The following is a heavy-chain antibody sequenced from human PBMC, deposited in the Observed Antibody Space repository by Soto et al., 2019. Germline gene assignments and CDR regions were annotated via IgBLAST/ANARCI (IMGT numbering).Heavy chain of an antibody. J-gene: IGHJ6*03. CDR1: GFTFSSYT. CDR2: ISSRSTSI. Sequence: PGGSLRLSCEASGFTFSSYTINWVRQAPGKGLEWVSSISSRSTSIYYADSVKGRFTISRDNAKNSLFLQMDSLRAEDMAVYYCARVLGIVPKNFNYLDVGGKGATVTVSS. V-gene: IGHV3-21*01. D-gene: IGHD2-2*03. CDR3: ARVLGIVPKNFNYLDV.